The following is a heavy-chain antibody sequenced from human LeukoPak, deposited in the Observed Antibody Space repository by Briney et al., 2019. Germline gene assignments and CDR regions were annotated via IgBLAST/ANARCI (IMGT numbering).Heavy chain of an antibody. J-gene: IGHJ4*02. CDR2: ISGSGGST. Sequence: GGSLRLSCAASGFTFSSYAMSWVRQAPGKGLEWVSAISGSGGSTYYADSVKGRFTISRDNSKNTLYLQMNSPRAEDTAVYYCARGRVIVGATGFDYWGQGTLVTVSS. CDR3: ARGRVIVGATGFDY. V-gene: IGHV3-23*01. CDR1: GFTFSSYA. D-gene: IGHD1-26*01.